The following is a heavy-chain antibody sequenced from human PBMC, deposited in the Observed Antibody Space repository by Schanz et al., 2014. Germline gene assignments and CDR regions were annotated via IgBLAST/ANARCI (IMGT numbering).Heavy chain of an antibody. J-gene: IGHJ4*02. Sequence: EVQLVQSGGGLVQPGGSLRLSCAASEFSFSSFGMHWVRQAPGKGPEWVSAITGSGSKTYYADSVKGRFTIARDNSKNTLIHQMDSLRVEDTAVYYCMAMARNASHCFDHWGQGTLVTVSS. CDR3: MAMARNASHCFDH. V-gene: IGHV3-23*04. D-gene: IGHD1-1*01. CDR2: ITGSGSKT. CDR1: EFSFSSFG.